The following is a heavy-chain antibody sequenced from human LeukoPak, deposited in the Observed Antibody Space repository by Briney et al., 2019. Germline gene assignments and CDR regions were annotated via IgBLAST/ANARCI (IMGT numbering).Heavy chain of an antibody. CDR3: ARDGGSSSWSHLDY. D-gene: IGHD6-13*01. Sequence: GRSLRLSCAASGFTFSTYGMHWVRQAPGKGLEWVALISYDGSNKYYADSVKGRFTISRDNSKNTLYLQMNSLRAEDTAVYYCARDGGSSSWSHLDYWGQGTLVTVSS. CDR1: GFTFSTYG. J-gene: IGHJ4*02. V-gene: IGHV3-30*03. CDR2: ISYDGSNK.